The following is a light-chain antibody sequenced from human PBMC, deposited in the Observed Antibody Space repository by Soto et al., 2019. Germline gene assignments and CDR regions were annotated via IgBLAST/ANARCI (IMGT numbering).Light chain of an antibody. CDR2: GAS. CDR3: QQYGRSPRT. V-gene: IGKV3-20*01. CDR1: ESVNSNY. J-gene: IGKJ1*01. Sequence: EIVLTQSPGTLSLSPGERATLSCRASESVNSNYLAWYQQKPGQAPRLPIYGASTRATGIPDRFSGSGSGTDFILTISRLEPDDFAVYYCQQYGRSPRTFGQGTKVDIK.